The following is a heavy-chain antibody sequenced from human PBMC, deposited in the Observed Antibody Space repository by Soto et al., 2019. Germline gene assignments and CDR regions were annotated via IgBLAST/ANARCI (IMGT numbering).Heavy chain of an antibody. CDR2: ISGSGGTT. J-gene: IGHJ3*02. Sequence: EVQLLESGGGLVQPGGSLRLSCAASGFTFSNYAMSWVRQAPGKGLAWVSAISGSGGTTYYADSVKGRFTISRDNSKITLYLQINSLRAEDTAVYYCAKENGGYSSSWYFAFDIWGQGTMVTVSS. D-gene: IGHD6-13*01. V-gene: IGHV3-23*01. CDR1: GFTFSNYA. CDR3: AKENGGYSSSWYFAFDI.